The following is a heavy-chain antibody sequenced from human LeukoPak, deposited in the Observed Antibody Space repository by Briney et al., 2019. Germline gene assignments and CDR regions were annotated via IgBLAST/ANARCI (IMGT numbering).Heavy chain of an antibody. CDR1: GITLSNYG. CDR3: AKRGVVIRVILVGFHKEAYYFDS. J-gene: IGHJ4*02. D-gene: IGHD3-22*01. V-gene: IGHV3-23*01. Sequence: GSLRLSCAVSGITLSNYGMSWVRQAPGKGLEWVAGISDSGGGTKYADSVKGRFTISRDNPKNTLYLQMNSLRAEDTAVYFCAKRGVVIRVILVGFHKEAYYFDSWGRGALVTVSS. CDR2: ISDSGGGT.